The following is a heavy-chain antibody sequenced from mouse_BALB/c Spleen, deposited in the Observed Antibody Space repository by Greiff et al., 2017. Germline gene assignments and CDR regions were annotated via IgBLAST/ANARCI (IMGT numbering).Heavy chain of an antibody. D-gene: IGHD2-3*01. CDR2: ISYDGSN. V-gene: IGHV3-6*02. CDR1: GYSITSGYY. Sequence: EVQLVESGPGLVKPSQSLSLTCSVTGYSITSGYYWNWIRQFPGNKLEWMGYISYDGSNNYNPSLKNRISITRDTSKNQFFLKLNSVTTEDTATYYCARDVGYYYFDYWGQGTTLTVSS. CDR3: ARDVGYYYFDY. J-gene: IGHJ2*01.